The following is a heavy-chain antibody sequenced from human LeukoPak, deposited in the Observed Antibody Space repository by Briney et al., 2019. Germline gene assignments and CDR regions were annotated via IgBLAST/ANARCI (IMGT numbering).Heavy chain of an antibody. J-gene: IGHJ4*02. V-gene: IGHV3-30*18. Sequence: PGRSLRLSCAASGFTFSSYGMHWVRQAPGKGLEWVAVISYDGSNKYYADSVKGRFTISRDNSKNTLYLQMNSLRAEDTAVYYCAKDMDYDFWSGYYGIDYWGQGTLVTVSS. CDR3: AKDMDYDFWSGYYGIDY. CDR1: GFTFSSYG. D-gene: IGHD3-3*01. CDR2: ISYDGSNK.